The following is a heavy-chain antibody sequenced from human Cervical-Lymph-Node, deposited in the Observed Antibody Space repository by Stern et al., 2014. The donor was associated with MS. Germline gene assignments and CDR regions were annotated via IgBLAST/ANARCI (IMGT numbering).Heavy chain of an antibody. Sequence: QVQLQESGPGLVKPSQTLSLTCTVSSDSIQSGGYYWSWIRQHPGKGLEWLGNIYNNGRTYYNPSLKSRLTISQGASKNHFSLKLRSVTAADTAVYYCARGGHDTTTSHWFDPWGQGTLVTVSS. D-gene: IGHD2/OR15-2a*01. CDR3: ARGGHDTTTSHWFDP. V-gene: IGHV4-31*03. J-gene: IGHJ5*02. CDR1: SDSIQSGGYY. CDR2: IYNNGRT.